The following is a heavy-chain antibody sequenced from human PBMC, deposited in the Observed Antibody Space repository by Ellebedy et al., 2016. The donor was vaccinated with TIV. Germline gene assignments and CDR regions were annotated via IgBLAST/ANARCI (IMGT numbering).Heavy chain of an antibody. J-gene: IGHJ6*02. D-gene: IGHD6-13*01. CDR2: INPSGGST. CDR1: GYTFTSYY. V-gene: IGHV1-46*01. CDR3: ARVAYSSSWYFHYYYYGMDV. Sequence: ASVKVSXXASGYTFTSYYMHWVRQAPGQGLEWMGIINPSGGSTSYAQKFQGRVTMTRDTSTSTVYMELSSLRSEDTAVYYCARVAYSSSWYFHYYYYGMDVWGQGTTVTVSS.